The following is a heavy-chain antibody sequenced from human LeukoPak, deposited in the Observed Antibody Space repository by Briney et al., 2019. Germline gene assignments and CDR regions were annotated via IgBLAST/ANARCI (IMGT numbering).Heavy chain of an antibody. Sequence: SVRVSCTASGVATFSSAGISGVRAAPGQGLEWMGGIIPMVGTTNYAQKFRGRVTITVDESTTTAYMELNSLTSEDTAVYYCARAMVRGVIIARSGMDVWGRGTAVTVSS. CDR3: ARAMVRGVIIARSGMDV. V-gene: IGHV1-69*13. D-gene: IGHD3-10*01. CDR2: IIPMVGTT. CDR1: GVATFSSAG. J-gene: IGHJ6*04.